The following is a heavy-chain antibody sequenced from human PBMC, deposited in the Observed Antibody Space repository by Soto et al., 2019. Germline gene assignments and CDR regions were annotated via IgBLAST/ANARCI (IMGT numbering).Heavy chain of an antibody. J-gene: IGHJ4*02. D-gene: IGHD3-10*01. V-gene: IGHV1-69*01. CDR3: ARTASYDHYYASGSSPLDY. Sequence: QVQLVQSGAEVKKPGSSVKVSCKASGGTFSSYAISWVRQAPGQGLEWMGGILPIFGTANYAQKFQGRVTITADESTSTADIELSSLRSEYTAVYYWARTASYDHYYASGSSPLDYSGQGTLVIVSA. CDR1: GGTFSSYA. CDR2: ILPIFGTA.